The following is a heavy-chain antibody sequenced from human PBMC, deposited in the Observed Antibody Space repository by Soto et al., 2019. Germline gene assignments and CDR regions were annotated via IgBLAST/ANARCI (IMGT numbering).Heavy chain of an antibody. V-gene: IGHV3-74*01. J-gene: IGHJ6*02. CDR1: GFTFISYW. D-gene: IGHD6-13*01. Sequence: EVQLVESGGGLVQPGGSLRLACAASGFTFISYWMHWVRQAPGKGMVWISRIIRDGSSINYADSVKGRFTISRDNAKNMLYLEINSLRDTDTAVYFCGRVGSGIYCIDIWGQGTTVIVSS. CDR3: GRVGSGIYCIDI. CDR2: IIRDGSSI.